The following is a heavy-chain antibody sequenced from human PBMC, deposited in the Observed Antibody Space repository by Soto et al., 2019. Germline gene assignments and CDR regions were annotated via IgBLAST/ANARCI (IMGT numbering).Heavy chain of an antibody. D-gene: IGHD3-10*01. V-gene: IGHV3-11*01. CDR1: GFTFSDYY. J-gene: IGHJ5*02. Sequence: GGSLRLPCAASGFTFSDYYMSWIRQAPGKGLEWVSYISSSGSTIYYADSVKGRFTISKDNAKNSLYLQMNSLRAEDTAVYYCARDRGVIINWFDPWGQGTLVTVYS. CDR3: ARDRGVIINWFDP. CDR2: ISSSGSTI.